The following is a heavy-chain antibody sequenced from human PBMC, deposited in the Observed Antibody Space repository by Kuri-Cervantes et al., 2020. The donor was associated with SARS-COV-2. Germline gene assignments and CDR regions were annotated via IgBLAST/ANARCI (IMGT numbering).Heavy chain of an antibody. J-gene: IGHJ4*02. D-gene: IGHD1-26*01. V-gene: IGHV1-8*03. CDR1: GYTFTSYD. CDR3: ATEVGDY. Sequence: ASVKVSCKASGYTFTSYDITWVRQATGQGLEWMGWMNPNSGYTGYAQKFQGRVTLTRNTSISTAYMELNGLTSEDTAVYYCATEVGDYWGQGTLVTVSS. CDR2: MNPNSGYT.